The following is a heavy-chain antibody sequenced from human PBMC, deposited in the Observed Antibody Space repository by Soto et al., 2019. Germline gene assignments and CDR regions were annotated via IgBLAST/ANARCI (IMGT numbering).Heavy chain of an antibody. J-gene: IGHJ4*02. CDR2: ISDYNGNT. CDR1: GYTFTSYG. Sequence: QVQLVQSGAEVKKPGASVKVSCKASGYTFTSYGISWVRQAPGQGLEWMGWISDYNGNTKYAQKRQCRLTLXTATSTSTAYMELRSLRSDDTAVYYCARTLPPIDYWGQGTLVTVSS. V-gene: IGHV1-18*01. D-gene: IGHD1-26*01. CDR3: ARTLPPIDY.